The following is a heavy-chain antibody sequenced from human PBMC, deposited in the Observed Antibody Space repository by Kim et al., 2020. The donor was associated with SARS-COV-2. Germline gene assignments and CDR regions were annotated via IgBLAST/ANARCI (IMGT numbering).Heavy chain of an antibody. CDR1: GGSISSGGYY. V-gene: IGHV4-31*03. CDR2: IYDSGST. CDR3: ARAPSNFWSGYYTGADYGMDV. Sequence: SETLSLTCTVSGGSISSGGYYWSWIRQHPGKGLEWIGYIYDSGSTYYNPSLKSRVTISVDTSKNQFSLKLSSVTAADTAVYYCARAPSNFWSGYYTGADYGMDVWGQGTTVTVSS. J-gene: IGHJ6*02. D-gene: IGHD3-3*01.